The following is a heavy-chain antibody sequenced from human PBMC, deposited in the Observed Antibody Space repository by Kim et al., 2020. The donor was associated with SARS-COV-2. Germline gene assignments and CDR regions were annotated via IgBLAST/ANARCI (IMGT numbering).Heavy chain of an antibody. Sequence: SVKGRFTIARDNAKNSLYLQMNSLRAEDTALYYCAKVRDIVATIGWFDPWGQGTLVTVSS. J-gene: IGHJ5*02. D-gene: IGHD5-12*01. CDR3: AKVRDIVATIGWFDP. V-gene: IGHV3-9*01.